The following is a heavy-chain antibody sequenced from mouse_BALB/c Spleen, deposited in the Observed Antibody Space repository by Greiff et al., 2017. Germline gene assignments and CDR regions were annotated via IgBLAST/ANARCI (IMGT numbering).Heavy chain of an antibody. CDR2: ICAGGST. CDR3: AREGYDGYYVWFAY. V-gene: IGHV2-9*02. J-gene: IGHJ3*01. CDR1: GFSLTSYG. Sequence: QVQLQQSGPGLVAPSQSLSITCTVSGFSLTSYGVYWVRQPPGKGLEWLGVICAGGSTNYNSALMSRLSISNDNSKSQVFLKMNSLQTDDTAMYYWAREGYDGYYVWFAYWGQGTLVTVSA. D-gene: IGHD2-3*01.